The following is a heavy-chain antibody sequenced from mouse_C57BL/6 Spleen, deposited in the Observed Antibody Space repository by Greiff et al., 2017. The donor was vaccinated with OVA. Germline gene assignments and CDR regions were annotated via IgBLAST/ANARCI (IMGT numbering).Heavy chain of an antibody. CDR3: ARHHYDYEGPLAMDY. V-gene: IGHV2-6-1*01. Sequence: QVQLQQSGPGLVAPSQSLSITCTVSGFSLTSYGVHWVRQPPGKGLEWLVVIWSDGSTTYNSALKSRLSISKDNSKSQVFLKMNSLQTDDTAMYYCARHHYDYEGPLAMDYWGQGTSVTVSS. CDR1: GFSLTSYG. J-gene: IGHJ4*01. CDR2: IWSDGST. D-gene: IGHD2-4*01.